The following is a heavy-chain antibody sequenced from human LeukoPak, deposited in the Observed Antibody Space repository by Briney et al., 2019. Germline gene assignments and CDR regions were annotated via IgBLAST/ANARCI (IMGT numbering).Heavy chain of an antibody. CDR1: GGSISGYY. D-gene: IGHD3-22*01. V-gene: IGHV4-34*01. J-gene: IGHJ5*02. CDR2: INHSGST. Sequence: LVKPSETLSLTCIVSGGSISGYYWSWIRQPPGKGLEWIGEINHSGSTNYNPSLKSRVTISVDTSKNQFSLKLSSVTAADTAVYYCARVEYPFYDSSGPNWFDPWGQGTLVTVSS. CDR3: ARVEYPFYDSSGPNWFDP.